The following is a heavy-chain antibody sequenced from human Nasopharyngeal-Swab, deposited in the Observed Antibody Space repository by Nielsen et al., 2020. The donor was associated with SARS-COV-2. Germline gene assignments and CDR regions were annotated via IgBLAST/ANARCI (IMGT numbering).Heavy chain of an antibody. CDR1: GGTFSSYA. CDR3: ARGDIIAVAGTGYYYYYYMDV. CDR2: IIPIFGTA. J-gene: IGHJ6*03. Sequence: SVTVSCKASGGTFSSYAISWVRQAPGQGLEWMGGIIPIFGTANYAQKFQGRVTITADESTSTAYMELSSLRSEDTAVYYCARGDIIAVAGTGYYYYYYMDVWGKGTTVTVSS. D-gene: IGHD6-19*01. V-gene: IGHV1-69*13.